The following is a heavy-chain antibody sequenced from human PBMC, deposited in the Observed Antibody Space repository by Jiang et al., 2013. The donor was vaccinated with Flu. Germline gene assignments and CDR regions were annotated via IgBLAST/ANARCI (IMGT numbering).Heavy chain of an antibody. V-gene: IGHV4-34*01. CDR1: GGSFSDYY. CDR3: ARARRGYSSSMDY. CDR2: INHSGSS. D-gene: IGHD6-13*01. Sequence: LLKPSETLSLTCAVYGGSFSDYYWSWIRQPPGKGLEWIGKINHSGSSNYNPSLKSRVTMSIDTSEKHFSLKLTSVTAADTAVYYRARARRGYSSSMDYWGQGTLVTVSS. J-gene: IGHJ4*02.